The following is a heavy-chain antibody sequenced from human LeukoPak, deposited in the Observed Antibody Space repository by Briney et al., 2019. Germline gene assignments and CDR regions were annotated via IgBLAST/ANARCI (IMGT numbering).Heavy chain of an antibody. CDR3: ARQRDLSGPDAGYYYFYMDV. D-gene: IGHD2-21*01. J-gene: IGHJ6*03. V-gene: IGHV5-51*01. CDR1: GDSFSSYW. Sequence: GESLKISCKVSGDSFSSYWIGWVRQMPGKGLEWMGIFYPGNSDTRYSPSFQGQVTMSADKSINTAYLQWSSLKASDTAIYYCARQRDLSGPDAGYYYFYMDVWGKGTTVTVSS. CDR2: FYPGNSDT.